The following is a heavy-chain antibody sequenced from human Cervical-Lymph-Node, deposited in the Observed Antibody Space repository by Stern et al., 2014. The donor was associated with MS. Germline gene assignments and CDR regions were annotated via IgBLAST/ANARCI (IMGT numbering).Heavy chain of an antibody. V-gene: IGHV4-31*03. CDR1: GAPISAGGFF. D-gene: IGHD3-16*02. Sequence: QLQLQESGPGLVKPSETLSLTCTVSGAPISAGGFFWAWIRQHTGKGLVWVGYVFHTVPACYSPSLMGRVSIPVATSQDQFSLQLTSLTAADTAVYYCASRGTFGGAIVNWGQGTLVTVSA. CDR3: ASRGTFGGAIVN. J-gene: IGHJ4*01. CDR2: VFHTVPA.